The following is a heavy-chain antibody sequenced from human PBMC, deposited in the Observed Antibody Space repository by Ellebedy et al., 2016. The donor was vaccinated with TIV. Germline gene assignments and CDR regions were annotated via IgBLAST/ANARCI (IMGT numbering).Heavy chain of an antibody. CDR2: IIPIFGTA. CDR3: ARSRAQLYGMDV. J-gene: IGHJ6*02. CDR1: GGTFSSYA. D-gene: IGHD1-1*01. Sequence: SVKVSXKASGGTFSSYAISWVRQAPGQGLEWMGGIIPIFGTANYAQKFQGRVTITADKSTSTAYMELSSLRSEDTAVYYCARSRAQLYGMDVWGQGTTVTVSS. V-gene: IGHV1-69*06.